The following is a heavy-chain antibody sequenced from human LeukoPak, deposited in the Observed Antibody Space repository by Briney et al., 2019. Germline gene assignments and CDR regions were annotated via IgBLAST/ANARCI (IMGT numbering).Heavy chain of an antibody. V-gene: IGHV3-15*01. J-gene: IGHJ4*02. Sequence: PGGSLRLSCAASGFTFSNAWMSWVRQAPGKGLEWVGRIKSKTDGGTTDYAAPVKGRFTISRDDSKNTLYLRMNSLKTEDTAVYYCTTDAAGDYDSSGPYYFDYWGQGTLVTVSS. CDR3: TTDAAGDYDSSGPYYFDY. CDR2: IKSKTDGGTT. CDR1: GFTFSNAW. D-gene: IGHD3-22*01.